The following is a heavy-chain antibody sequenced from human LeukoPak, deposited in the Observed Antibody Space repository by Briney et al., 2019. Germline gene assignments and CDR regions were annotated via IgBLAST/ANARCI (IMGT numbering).Heavy chain of an antibody. D-gene: IGHD2-2*01. J-gene: IGHJ4*02. V-gene: IGHV3-74*01. CDR2: INSDGSST. CDR1: GFTFSSYW. Sequence: GGSLRLSCAASGFTFSSYWMHWVRQAPGKGLVWVSRINSDGSSTSYADSVKGRFAISRDNAKNTLYLQMNSLRAEDTAVYYCARGMVPVPFDYWGQGTLVTVSS. CDR3: ARGMVPVPFDY.